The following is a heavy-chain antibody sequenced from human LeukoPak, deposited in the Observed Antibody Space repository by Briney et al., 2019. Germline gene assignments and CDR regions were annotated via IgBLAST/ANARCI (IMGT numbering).Heavy chain of an antibody. D-gene: IGHD6-13*01. V-gene: IGHV4-59*01. CDR1: GCSISSYY. CDR2: IYYSGST. CDR3: ARVESSSWGLNYYYYYMDV. J-gene: IGHJ6*03. Sequence: PSETLSLTCTVSGCSISSYYWSWIRQPPGKGLEWIGYIYYSGSTNYNPSLKSRVTISVDTSKNQFSLKLSSVTAADTAVYYCARVESSSWGLNYYYYYMDVWGKGTTVTVSS.